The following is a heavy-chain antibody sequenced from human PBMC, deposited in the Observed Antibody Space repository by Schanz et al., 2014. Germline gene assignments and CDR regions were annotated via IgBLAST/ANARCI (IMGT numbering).Heavy chain of an antibody. CDR2: IIPILDKT. CDR1: GGTFSSST. Sequence: QVQLVQSGAEVKKPGSSVKVSCKASGGTFSSSTLNWVRQAPGQGLEWMGRIIPILDKTNYAQKFQGRVTMTADKSTSTVYMEVSGLRSEDTAVYYCAKVDRTRYYAMDVWGQGTTVTVSS. J-gene: IGHJ6*02. D-gene: IGHD3-9*01. CDR3: AKVDRTRYYAMDV. V-gene: IGHV1-69*08.